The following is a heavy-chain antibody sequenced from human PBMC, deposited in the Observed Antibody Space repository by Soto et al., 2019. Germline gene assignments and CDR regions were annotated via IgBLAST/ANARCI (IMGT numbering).Heavy chain of an antibody. CDR3: AKAPYSYGYY. Sequence: GGSLRLSCAASGFTFSSYGMHWVRQAPGKGLEWVAVISYDGSNKYYADSVKGRFTISRDNSKNTLYLQMNSLRAEDTAVYYCAKAPYSYGYYWGQGTLVTVSS. J-gene: IGHJ4*02. D-gene: IGHD5-18*01. V-gene: IGHV3-30*18. CDR1: GFTFSSYG. CDR2: ISYDGSNK.